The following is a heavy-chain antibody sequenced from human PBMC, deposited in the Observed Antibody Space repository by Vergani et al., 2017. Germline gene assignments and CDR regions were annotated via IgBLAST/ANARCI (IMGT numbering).Heavy chain of an antibody. CDR2: IHTSGST. CDR3: ARGSCLGGSCYKPLFDY. Sequence: QVQPPESGPGLVKPSQTLSLTCPVSGGSINSHNYYWSWIRQPAGKGLEWIGRIHTSGSTNYNTSLKSRVTMSEDTSKTQFSLNLTSVTAADTAVYFCARGSCLGGSCYKPLFDYWGQGILVTVSS. CDR1: GGSINSHNYY. D-gene: IGHD2-15*01. J-gene: IGHJ4*02. V-gene: IGHV4-61*02.